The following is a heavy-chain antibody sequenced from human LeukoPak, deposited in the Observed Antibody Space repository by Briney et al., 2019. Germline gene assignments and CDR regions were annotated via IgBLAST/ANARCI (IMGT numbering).Heavy chain of an antibody. Sequence: GGSLRLSCAASGLTFSTYAMYWVRQAPEKGLEFVSAITGNGGSTFYANPVKGRFTISRDNSKNTLYLQMGSLRAEDTAVYYCARDRSGSYRDAFDIWGQGTMVTVSS. V-gene: IGHV3-64*01. J-gene: IGHJ3*02. CDR1: GLTFSTYA. CDR2: ITGNGGST. D-gene: IGHD1-26*01. CDR3: ARDRSGSYRDAFDI.